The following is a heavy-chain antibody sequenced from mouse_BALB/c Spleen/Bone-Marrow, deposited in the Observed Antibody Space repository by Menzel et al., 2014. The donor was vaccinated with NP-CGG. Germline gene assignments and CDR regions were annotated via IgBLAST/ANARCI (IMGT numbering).Heavy chain of an antibody. V-gene: IGHV1-39*01. CDR3: ARVGDNRHFDV. D-gene: IGHD3-3*01. CDR1: GYSFTGYN. J-gene: IGHJ1*01. Sequence: EVQLVESGPELEKPGASVKISCKASGYSFTGYNVNWVKQSNGKSLEWIGNIDPYYGGTDYNQKFEGKATLTVDKSSSTAYMQLKSLTSEDSAVYYCARVGDNRHFDVWGAGTTVTVSS. CDR2: IDPYYGGT.